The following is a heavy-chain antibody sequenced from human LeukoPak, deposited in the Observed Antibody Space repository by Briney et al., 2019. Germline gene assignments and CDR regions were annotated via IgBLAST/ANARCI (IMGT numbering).Heavy chain of an antibody. J-gene: IGHJ6*02. CDR2: IYYSGST. CDR3: ARDHWLRSYGSGSYYYYGMDV. Sequence: SETLSLTCTVSGGSISSGGYYWSWIRQHPGKGLEWIGYIYYSGSTYYNPSLKSRVTISVDTSKNQFSLKLSSVTAADTAVYYCARDHWLRSYGSGSYYYYGMDVWGQGTTVTVSS. CDR1: GGSISSGGYY. D-gene: IGHD3-10*01. V-gene: IGHV4-31*03.